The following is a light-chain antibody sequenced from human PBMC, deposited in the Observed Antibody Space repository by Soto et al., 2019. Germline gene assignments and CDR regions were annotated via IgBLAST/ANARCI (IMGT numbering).Light chain of an antibody. Sequence: QPVLTQSPSASASLGASVKLTCTLSSGHSYYAIAWHQQQPEKGPRYLMKLNNDGSHNKGDGIPDRFSGSSSGAERYLTISSLQSEDEADYYCQTWGTGIVVFGGGTK. CDR1: SGHSYYA. V-gene: IGLV4-69*01. CDR3: QTWGTGIVV. J-gene: IGLJ2*01. CDR2: LNNDGSH.